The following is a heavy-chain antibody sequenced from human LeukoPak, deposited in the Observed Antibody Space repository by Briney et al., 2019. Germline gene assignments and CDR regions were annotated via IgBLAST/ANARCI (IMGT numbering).Heavy chain of an antibody. Sequence: ASVEVSCQASGYTFTRYYMHWVRQAPGQGLEWMGWINPNSGGTNYAQKFQGWVTMTRDTSISTAYMELSRLRSDDTAVYYCARAKWELLGDLDYWGQGTLVTVSS. D-gene: IGHD1-26*01. CDR3: ARAKWELLGDLDY. CDR1: GYTFTRYY. CDR2: INPNSGGT. J-gene: IGHJ4*02. V-gene: IGHV1-2*04.